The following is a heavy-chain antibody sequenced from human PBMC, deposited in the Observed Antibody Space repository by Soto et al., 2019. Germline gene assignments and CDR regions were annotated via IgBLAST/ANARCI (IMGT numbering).Heavy chain of an antibody. Sequence: GASVKVSCKASGGIFSSYTINWLRQAPGQGLEWLGWIIPIFGSANYAQKLQGRVTITADESTSTAYMELSSLSSEDTAVYYCARMSNTGMVTTRYYGMDVWGQGTTVTVSS. D-gene: IGHD5-18*01. CDR1: GGIFSSYT. V-gene: IGHV1-69*13. CDR3: ARMSNTGMVTTRYYGMDV. J-gene: IGHJ6*02. CDR2: IIPIFGSA.